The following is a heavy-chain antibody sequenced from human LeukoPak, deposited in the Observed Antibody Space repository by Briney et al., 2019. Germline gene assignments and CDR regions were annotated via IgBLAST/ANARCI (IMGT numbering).Heavy chain of an antibody. Sequence: SETLSLTCTVSGGSISSSSYYWGWIRQPPGKGLEWIGSIYYSGSTYYNPSLKSRVTISVDTSKNQFSLKLSSVTAADTAVYYCAGVMPAEGFYYDILTGYETTFDYWGQGTLVTVSS. CDR2: IYYSGST. J-gene: IGHJ4*02. CDR1: GGSISSSSYY. CDR3: AGVMPAEGFYYDILTGYETTFDY. D-gene: IGHD3-9*01. V-gene: IGHV4-39*07.